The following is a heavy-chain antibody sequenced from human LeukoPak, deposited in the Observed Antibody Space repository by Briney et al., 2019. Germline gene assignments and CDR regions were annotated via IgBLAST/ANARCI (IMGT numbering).Heavy chain of an antibody. J-gene: IGHJ4*02. D-gene: IGHD6-6*01. V-gene: IGHV4-39*01. CDR3: ARHRGAISIAAPIRY. CDR1: GGSISSGVYY. CDR2: IYYSGST. Sequence: SETLSLTRTVSGGSISSGVYYWSWIRQHPGKGLEWIGSIYYSGSTYYNPSLKSRVTISVDTSKNQFSLKLSSVTAADTAVYYCARHRGAISIAAPIRYWGQGTLVTVSS.